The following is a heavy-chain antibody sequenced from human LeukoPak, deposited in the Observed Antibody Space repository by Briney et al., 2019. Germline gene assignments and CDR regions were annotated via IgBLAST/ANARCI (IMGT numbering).Heavy chain of an antibody. Sequence: SQTLSLTCTVSGGSISSGSYYWGWLRQPAGMGLEWIGRIYTSGSTNYNPSLKSRVTISVDTSKNQFSLKLSSVTAADTAVYYCAREGLGGSRKYYYYYGMDVWGQGTTVTVSS. CDR2: IYTSGST. J-gene: IGHJ6*02. D-gene: IGHD3-10*01. V-gene: IGHV4-61*02. CDR3: AREGLGGSRKYYYYYGMDV. CDR1: GGSISSGSYY.